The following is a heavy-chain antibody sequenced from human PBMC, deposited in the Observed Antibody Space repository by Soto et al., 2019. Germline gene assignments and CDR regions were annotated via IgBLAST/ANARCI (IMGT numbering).Heavy chain of an antibody. Sequence: PGGSLRLSCAASGFTFSSYSMNWVRQAPGKGLEWVSSISSSSSYICYADSVKGRFTISRDNAKNSLYLQMNSLRAEDTAVYYCARGDAAQLGLDYWGQGTLVTVSS. CDR3: ARGDAAQLGLDY. D-gene: IGHD6-13*01. CDR2: ISSSSSYI. CDR1: GFTFSSYS. J-gene: IGHJ4*02. V-gene: IGHV3-21*01.